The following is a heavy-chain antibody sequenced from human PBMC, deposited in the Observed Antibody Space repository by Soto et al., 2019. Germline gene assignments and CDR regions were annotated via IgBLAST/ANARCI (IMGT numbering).Heavy chain of an antibody. J-gene: IGHJ4*02. CDR1: GGPFRSYA. CDR3: ARGKAYSLYYSDY. D-gene: IGHD6-13*01. Sequence: WTASGGPFRSYALCWRRHAPGQGLEWMGGIIPIFGTANYAQKFQGRVTITADESTSTAYMELSSLRSEDTAVYHSARGKAYSLYYSDYWRQGTLVPVSS. CDR2: IIPIFGTA. V-gene: IGHV1-69*01.